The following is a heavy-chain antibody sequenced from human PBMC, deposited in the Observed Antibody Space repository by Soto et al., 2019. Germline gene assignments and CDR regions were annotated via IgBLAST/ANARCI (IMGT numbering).Heavy chain of an antibody. CDR2: INHSGST. CDR3: ARGYSSSSPFDP. Sequence: PSETLSLTCAVYGGSFSGYYWSWIRQPPGKGLEWIGEINHSGSTNYNPSLKSRVTISVDTSKNQFSLKLSSVTAADTAVYYCARGYSSSSPFDPWGQGXLVTVSS. V-gene: IGHV4-34*01. J-gene: IGHJ5*02. D-gene: IGHD6-6*01. CDR1: GGSFSGYY.